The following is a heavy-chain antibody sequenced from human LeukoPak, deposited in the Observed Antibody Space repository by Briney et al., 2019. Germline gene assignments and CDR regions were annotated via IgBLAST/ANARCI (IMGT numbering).Heavy chain of an antibody. Sequence: ASVKVSCKASGYTFTGYYMHWVRQAPGQGLEWMGWINPNSGGTNYAQKFQGRVTMTRDTSISTAYMKLSRLRSDDTAVYYCARAGLEMATLNWFDPWGQGTLVTVSS. CDR3: ARAGLEMATLNWFDP. J-gene: IGHJ5*02. V-gene: IGHV1-2*02. D-gene: IGHD5-24*01. CDR2: INPNSGGT. CDR1: GYTFTGYY.